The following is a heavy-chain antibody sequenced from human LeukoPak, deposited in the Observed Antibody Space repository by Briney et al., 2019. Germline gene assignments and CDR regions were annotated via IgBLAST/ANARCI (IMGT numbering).Heavy chain of an antibody. Sequence: GGSLRLSCGASGFTFSSYWVSWVRQAPGKGLEWVANIKQDGSEKYYVDSVKGRFTISRDNAKNSLYLQMNSLRAEDTAVYYRARDRARYSGYDSNDYWGQGTLVTVSS. D-gene: IGHD5-12*01. CDR3: ARDRARYSGYDSNDY. CDR2: IKQDGSEK. J-gene: IGHJ4*02. CDR1: GFTFSSYW. V-gene: IGHV3-7*01.